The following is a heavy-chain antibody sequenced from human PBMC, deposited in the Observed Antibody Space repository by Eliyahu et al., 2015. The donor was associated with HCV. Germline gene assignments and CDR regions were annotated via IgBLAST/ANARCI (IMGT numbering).Heavy chain of an antibody. D-gene: IGHD2-15*01. CDR2: LYSSGQT. Sequence: VQLVESGGVLVQPGESLRLTCEAAGFPVSKAYMSWVRQAPGKGLEWVSILYSSGQTYYADSLQDRFTISRDSSKNTLFLHLNNLRAEDTALYYCARNSYDIRYGYYFDLWGRGTLVTVSS. J-gene: IGHJ2*01. V-gene: IGHV3-66*01. CDR3: ARNSYDIRYGYYFDL. CDR1: GFPVSKAY.